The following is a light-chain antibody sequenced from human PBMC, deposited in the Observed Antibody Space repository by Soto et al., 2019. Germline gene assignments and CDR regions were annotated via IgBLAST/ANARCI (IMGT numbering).Light chain of an antibody. J-gene: IGKJ1*01. CDR1: QSISSSY. CDR2: GAS. V-gene: IGKV3-20*01. CDR3: QYYGSSSRT. Sequence: EIVLTQSPGTLSLSPGERATLSCRASQSISSSYLAWYQQKPGQAPRPLIYGASSRATGIPDRFSGSGSGTDFTLTISRLEPEDFAVYYCQYYGSSSRTFGQGTKVEIK.